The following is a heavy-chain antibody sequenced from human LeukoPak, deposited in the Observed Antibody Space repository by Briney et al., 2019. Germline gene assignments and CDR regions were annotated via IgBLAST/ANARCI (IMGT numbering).Heavy chain of an antibody. Sequence: GGSLRLSCAASGFTVSSNYMNWVRQAPGKGLEWVSVIYTGGNTYYADSVKGRFTISRDNSKNTLYLQMNSLRAEDTAVYYCVSPPHYYGTTGSDYWGQGTLVTVSS. D-gene: IGHD3-22*01. CDR1: GFTVSSNY. J-gene: IGHJ4*02. CDR3: VSPPHYYGTTGSDY. V-gene: IGHV3-53*01. CDR2: IYTGGNT.